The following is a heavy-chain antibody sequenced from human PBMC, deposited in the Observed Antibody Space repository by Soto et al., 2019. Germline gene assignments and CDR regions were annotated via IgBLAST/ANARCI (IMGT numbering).Heavy chain of an antibody. V-gene: IGHV4-30-4*01. D-gene: IGHD4-4*01. CDR1: GGSISSGDYY. J-gene: IGHJ3*02. Sequence: QVQLQESGPGLVKPSQTLSLTCTVSGGSISSGDYYWTWIRQPPGKGLEWIGYIYYSGNTYYNPSLKSRLTISLDTSKSPFSLKLSSVAAADTAVYYCAKTITLTNDAFDIWGQGTMVTVSS. CDR2: IYYSGNT. CDR3: AKTITLTNDAFDI.